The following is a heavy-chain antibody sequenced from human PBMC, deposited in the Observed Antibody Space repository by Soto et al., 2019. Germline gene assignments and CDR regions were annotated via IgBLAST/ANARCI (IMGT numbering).Heavy chain of an antibody. CDR1: GGTFSSYA. CDR2: IIPIFGTA. D-gene: IGHD3-3*01. V-gene: IGHV1-69*13. CDR3: ARSYLPIFGVVIPHNWFDP. J-gene: IGHJ5*02. Sequence: GASVKVSCKASGGTFSSYAISWVRQAPGQGLEWMGGIIPIFGTANYAQKFQGRVTITADESTSTAYMELSSLRSEDTAVYYCARSYLPIFGVVIPHNWFDPWGQGTLVTVSS.